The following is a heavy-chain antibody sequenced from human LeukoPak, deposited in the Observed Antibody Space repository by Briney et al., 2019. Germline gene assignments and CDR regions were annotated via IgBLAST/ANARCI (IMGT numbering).Heavy chain of an antibody. D-gene: IGHD3-3*01. CDR1: GYTFTSYG. Sequence: ASVKVSCEASGYTFTSYGISWVRQAPGQGLEWMGWISAYNGNTNYAQKLQGRVTMTTDTSTSTAYMELRSLRSDDTAVYYCARDADLYDFWSGLYYYGMDVWGQGTTVTVFS. CDR3: ARDADLYDFWSGLYYYGMDV. J-gene: IGHJ6*02. CDR2: ISAYNGNT. V-gene: IGHV1-18*01.